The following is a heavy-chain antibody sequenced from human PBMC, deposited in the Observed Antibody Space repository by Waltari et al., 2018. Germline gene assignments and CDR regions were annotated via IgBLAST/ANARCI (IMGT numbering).Heavy chain of an antibody. J-gene: IGHJ6*03. CDR1: GYTFTSYG. CDR3: ASSLITAGDSSGYYYDYYYYYMDV. V-gene: IGHV1-18*01. Sequence: QVQLVQSGAEVKKPGASVKVSCKASGYTFTSYGISWVRQAPGQGLEWMGWISAYNGNTNYAQKLQGRVTMTTDTSTSTAYMELRSLRSDDTAVYYCASSLITAGDSSGYYYDYYYYYMDVWGKGTTVTVSS. CDR2: ISAYNGNT. D-gene: IGHD3-22*01.